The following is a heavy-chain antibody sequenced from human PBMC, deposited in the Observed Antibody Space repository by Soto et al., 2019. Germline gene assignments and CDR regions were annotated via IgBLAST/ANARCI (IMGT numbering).Heavy chain of an antibody. CDR3: ARDHTAMAFDY. Sequence: ASVKVSCKASGYTFTSYYMHCVRQAPGQGLEWMGIINPSGGSTSYAQKFQGRVTMTRDTSTSTVYMELSSLRSEDTAVYYCARDHTAMAFDYWGQGTLVTVLL. J-gene: IGHJ4*02. V-gene: IGHV1-46*01. CDR1: GYTFTSYY. D-gene: IGHD5-18*01. CDR2: INPSGGST.